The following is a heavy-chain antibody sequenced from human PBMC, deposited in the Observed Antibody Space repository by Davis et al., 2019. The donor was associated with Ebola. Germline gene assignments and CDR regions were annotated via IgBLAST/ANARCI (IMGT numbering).Heavy chain of an antibody. Sequence: AASVKVSCKASGYTFTGYYIHWVRQAPGQGLEWMGWISAYNGNTNYAQRLQGRVTMSTDTSTSTAYMELRSLRSDDTAVYYCTRGNSWDAPFDYWGQGTLVTVSS. D-gene: IGHD6-13*01. CDR3: TRGNSWDAPFDY. CDR1: GYTFTGYY. J-gene: IGHJ4*02. V-gene: IGHV1-18*04. CDR2: ISAYNGNT.